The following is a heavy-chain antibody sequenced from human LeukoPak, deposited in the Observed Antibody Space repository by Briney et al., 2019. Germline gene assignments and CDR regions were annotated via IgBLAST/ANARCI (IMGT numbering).Heavy chain of an antibody. V-gene: IGHV3-74*01. J-gene: IGHJ5*02. CDR3: ALLAAADSES. D-gene: IGHD6-13*01. Sequence: GGSLRLSCAGSGFTFSSYWMHWVRQAPGKGLVWVSRINSDGSDTICADSVKGRFTISRDNAKNTLYLQMNSLRAEDTAVYYCALLAAADSESWGQGTLVTVSS. CDR1: GFTFSSYW. CDR2: INSDGSDT.